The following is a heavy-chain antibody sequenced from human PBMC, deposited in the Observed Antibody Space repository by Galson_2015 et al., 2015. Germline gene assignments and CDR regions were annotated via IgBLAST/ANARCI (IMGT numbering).Heavy chain of an antibody. CDR2: ISYDGSNK. CDR3: AREGGLGYNWNDGAGPDAFDI. D-gene: IGHD1-1*01. Sequence: SLRLSCAASGFTFSSYAMHWVRQAPGKGLEWVAVISYDGSNKYYADSVKGRFTISRDNSKNTLYLQMNSLRAEDTAVYYCAREGGLGYNWNDGAGPDAFDIWGQGTMVTVSS. J-gene: IGHJ3*02. CDR1: GFTFSSYA. V-gene: IGHV3-30-3*01.